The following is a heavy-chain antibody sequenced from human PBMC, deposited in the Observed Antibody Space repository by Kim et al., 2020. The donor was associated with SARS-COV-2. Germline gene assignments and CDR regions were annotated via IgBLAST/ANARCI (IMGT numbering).Heavy chain of an antibody. D-gene: IGHD3-22*01. V-gene: IGHV3-33*01. CDR2: IWYDGSNK. CDR3: ARDSYYDSSGYYPVGNLNGMDV. Sequence: GGSLRLSCAASGFTFSSYGMHWVRQAPGKGLEWVAVIWYDGSNKYYADSVKGRFTISRDNSKNTLYLQMNSLRAEDTAVYYCARDSYYDSSGYYPVGNLNGMDVWGQGTTVTVSS. J-gene: IGHJ6*02. CDR1: GFTFSSYG.